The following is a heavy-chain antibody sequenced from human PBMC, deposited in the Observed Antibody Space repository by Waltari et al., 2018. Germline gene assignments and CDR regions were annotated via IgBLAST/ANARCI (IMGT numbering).Heavy chain of an antibody. CDR2: IIAIFGTA. J-gene: IGHJ6*02. D-gene: IGHD5-12*01. V-gene: IGHV1-69*13. Sequence: QVQLVQSGAEVKKPGSSVKVSCKASGGTFSSYAISWVRQAPGQGLEWMGGIIAIFGTANYAQKFQGRVTITADESTSTAYMELSSLRSEDTAVYYCARDWGGYDNYYYYGMDVWGQGTTVTVSS. CDR3: ARDWGGYDNYYYYGMDV. CDR1: GGTFSSYA.